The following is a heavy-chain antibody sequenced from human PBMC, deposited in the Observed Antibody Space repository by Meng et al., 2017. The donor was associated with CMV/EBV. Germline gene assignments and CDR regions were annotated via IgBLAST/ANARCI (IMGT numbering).Heavy chain of an antibody. D-gene: IGHD3-22*01. CDR1: GFIFDDYS. Sequence: GGSLRLSCAVSGFIFDDYSMHWVRQAPGKGPEWLLSLNWNSNHIGQAESVKGRFAISRDNAKNSRYLQMNSLRVEDTAVYYCVKDGFSYQSSGGTFESWGQGTRVTVSS. V-gene: IGHV3-9*01. CDR2: LNWNSNHI. J-gene: IGHJ4*02. CDR3: VKDGFSYQSSGGTFES.